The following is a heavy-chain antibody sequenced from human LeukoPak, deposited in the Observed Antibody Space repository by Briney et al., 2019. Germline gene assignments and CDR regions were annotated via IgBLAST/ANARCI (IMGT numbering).Heavy chain of an antibody. CDR3: ARVEEGYGSGRRENYYYCYMDV. V-gene: IGHV4-59*01. D-gene: IGHD3-10*01. Sequence: SETLSLTCTVSGGSISSYYWSWIRQPPGKGLEWIGYIYYSGSTNYNPSLKSRVTISVDTSKNQFSLRLSSVTAADTAVYYCARVEEGYGSGRRENYYYCYMDVWGKGTTVTISS. CDR2: IYYSGST. CDR1: GGSISSYY. J-gene: IGHJ6*03.